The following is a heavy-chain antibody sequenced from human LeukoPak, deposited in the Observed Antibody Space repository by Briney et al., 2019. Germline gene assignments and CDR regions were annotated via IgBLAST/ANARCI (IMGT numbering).Heavy chain of an antibody. CDR2: IKSKVAGGTI. CDR1: GFTFGDYY. Sequence: GGSLRLSCAASGFTFGDYYMTWIRQAPGKGLEWVGRIKSKVAGGTIDYAAPVKGRFTISRDDSKNTLYLQMNSLKTEDTGMYYCTTDADNWDDGGWFDPWGQGSLVTVSS. V-gene: IGHV3-15*01. CDR3: TTDADNWDDGGWFDP. J-gene: IGHJ5*02. D-gene: IGHD1-1*01.